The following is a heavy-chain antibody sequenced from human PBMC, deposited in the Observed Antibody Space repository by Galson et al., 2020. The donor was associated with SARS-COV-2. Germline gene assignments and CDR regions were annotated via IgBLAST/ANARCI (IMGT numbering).Heavy chain of an antibody. CDR3: ARDDYGSGTYSLYNWFDP. V-gene: IGHV3-30*04. J-gene: IGHJ5*02. Sequence: GESLKISCAASGFTVSSYGIHWVRQAPGKGLEWVAVISYDGSNKYYADSVKGRFTVSRDNSGNTVYLQMNSLRDEDTAVYYCARDDYGSGTYSLYNWFDPWGQGTLVTVSS. CDR1: GFTVSSYG. CDR2: ISYDGSNK. D-gene: IGHD3-10*01.